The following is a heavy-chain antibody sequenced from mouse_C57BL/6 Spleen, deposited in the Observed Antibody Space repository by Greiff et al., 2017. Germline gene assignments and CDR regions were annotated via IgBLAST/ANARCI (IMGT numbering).Heavy chain of an antibody. J-gene: IGHJ2*01. CDR1: GYTFTDYE. V-gene: IGHV1-15*01. D-gene: IGHD1-1*01. CDR2: IDPETGGT. CDR3: TRSGYYGSVDC. Sequence: QVQLQQSGAELVRPGASVTLSCKASGYTFTDYEMHWVKQTPVHGLEWIGAIDPETGGTAYNQKFKGKAILTADKSSSTAYMELRSLTSEDSAVYYGTRSGYYGSVDCWGQGTTLTVSS.